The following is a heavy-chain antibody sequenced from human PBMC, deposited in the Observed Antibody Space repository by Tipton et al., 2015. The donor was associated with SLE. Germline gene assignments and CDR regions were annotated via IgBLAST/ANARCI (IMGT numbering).Heavy chain of an antibody. Sequence: GLVKPSETLSLTCTVSGGSLSSYYWSWIRQPPGKGLEWIGYIYTSGSTNYNPSLKSRVTISVDTSKNQFSLKLSSVTAADTAVYYCARVNPGAGDAFDIWGQGTMVTVSS. D-gene: IGHD6-19*01. CDR3: ARVNPGAGDAFDI. CDR2: IYTSGST. CDR1: GGSLSSYY. J-gene: IGHJ3*02. V-gene: IGHV4-4*08.